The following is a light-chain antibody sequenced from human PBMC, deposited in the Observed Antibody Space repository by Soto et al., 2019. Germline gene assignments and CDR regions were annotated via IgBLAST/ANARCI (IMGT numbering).Light chain of an antibody. CDR2: DAS. Sequence: EIGFSQSPSTLSLSPGERATLSCRASQSVSSYLAWYQQKPGQAPRLLIYDASNRATGIPARFSGSGSGTDFTLTISSLEPEDFAVYYCQQRSNWPRSITFGQGTRLE. CDR3: QQRSNWPRSIT. J-gene: IGKJ5*01. V-gene: IGKV3-11*01. CDR1: QSVSSY.